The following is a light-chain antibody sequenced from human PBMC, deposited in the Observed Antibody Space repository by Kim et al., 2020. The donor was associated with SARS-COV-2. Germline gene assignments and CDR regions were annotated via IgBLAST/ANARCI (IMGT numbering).Light chain of an antibody. CDR1: QSVSTAS. V-gene: IGKV3-20*01. CDR3: QQYRTSPPT. Sequence: GERATLSCRASQSVSTASDTFLSWYQQKPGQAPRLLIYGASNRATGIPDRFSGSGSGTDFTLTISRLEAEDLAVYHCQQYRTSPPTFGQGTKLEI. J-gene: IGKJ2*01. CDR2: GAS.